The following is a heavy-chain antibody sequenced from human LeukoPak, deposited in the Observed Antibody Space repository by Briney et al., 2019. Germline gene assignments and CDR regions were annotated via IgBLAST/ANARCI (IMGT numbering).Heavy chain of an antibody. V-gene: IGHV4-31*03. Sequence: SQTLSLTCTVSGGSITSGGYYWSWIRQHPGKGLEWIGYIYYSGSTSYNPSLKSRVTISLDTSKNQFSLKLSSVTAADTAVYYCARETDYYDSGGYYLQWFDPWGQGTLVTVSS. CDR3: ARETDYYDSGGYYLQWFDP. J-gene: IGHJ5*02. CDR1: GGSITSGGYY. CDR2: IYYSGST. D-gene: IGHD3-22*01.